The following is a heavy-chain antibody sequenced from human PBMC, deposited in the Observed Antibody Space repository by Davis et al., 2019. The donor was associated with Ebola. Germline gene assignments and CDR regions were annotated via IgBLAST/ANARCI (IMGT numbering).Heavy chain of an antibody. J-gene: IGHJ6*04. CDR2: TYYSSKWYT. D-gene: IGHD5-12*01. V-gene: IGHV6-1*01. CDR1: GDSVSGGSGG. Sequence: PSETLSLTCAISGDSVSGGSGGWNWLRQSPSRGLEWLGRTYYSSKWYTGYAESVKSRINISPDTAKNQFSLHLNSVTPEDTAVYYCARGWLRSGLDVWGKGAAVIVSS. CDR3: ARGWLRSGLDV.